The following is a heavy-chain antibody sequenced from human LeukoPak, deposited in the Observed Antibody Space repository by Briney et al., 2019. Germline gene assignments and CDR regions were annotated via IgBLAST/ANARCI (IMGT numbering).Heavy chain of an antibody. Sequence: PGGSLRLSCAASGFAFNTYSMNWIRQAPGKGLEWIATIYHSGSTYYNPSLQSRVTISLDTSKNQFSLKLRSLTAADTAVYFCARDGLGFDTSGFSRWGQGTLVTVSS. CDR3: ARDGLGFDTSGFSR. V-gene: IGHV4-59*12. J-gene: IGHJ4*02. CDR2: IYHSGST. D-gene: IGHD3-3*01. CDR1: GFAFNTYS.